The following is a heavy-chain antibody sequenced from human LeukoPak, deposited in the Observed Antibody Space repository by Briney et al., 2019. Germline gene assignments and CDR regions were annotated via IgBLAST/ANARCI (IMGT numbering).Heavy chain of an antibody. Sequence: GGSLRLSCAASGFTFSSYAMSWVRQAPGKGLVWVSRINSDGSSTSYADSVKGRFTISRDNAKNTLYLQMNSLRAEDTAVYYCARTCYYGSGNDYWGQGTLVTVSS. CDR3: ARTCYYGSGNDY. D-gene: IGHD3-10*01. J-gene: IGHJ4*02. CDR2: INSDGSST. V-gene: IGHV3-74*01. CDR1: GFTFSSYA.